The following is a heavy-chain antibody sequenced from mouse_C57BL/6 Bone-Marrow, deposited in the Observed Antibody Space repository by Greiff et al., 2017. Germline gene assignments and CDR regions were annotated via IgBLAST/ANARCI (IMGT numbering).Heavy chain of an antibody. D-gene: IGHD2-4*01. CDR3: ARRSNYDGRVDY. Sequence: VQLVESGPGLVQPSQSLSITCKVSGFSLTSYGVHWVRQSPGKGLEWLGVIWSGGNTDYNAAFISRLSIRKDNSKSQVFFKMNSLQADDTAIYYCARRSNYDGRVDYWGQGTSVTVSS. CDR2: IWSGGNT. V-gene: IGHV2-2*01. CDR1: GFSLTSYG. J-gene: IGHJ4*01.